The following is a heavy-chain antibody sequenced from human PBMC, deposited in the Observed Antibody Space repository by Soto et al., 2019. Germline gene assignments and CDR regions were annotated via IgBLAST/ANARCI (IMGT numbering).Heavy chain of an antibody. J-gene: IGHJ5*02. D-gene: IGHD6-13*01. V-gene: IGHV1-18*04. Sequence: EASVKVSCKASGYTFTSYGISWVRQAPGQGLEWMGWISAYNGNTNYAQKLQGRVTMTTDTSTSTAYMELRSLRSDDTAVYYCARGVFSSWYLWFDPWGPGTLVTVSS. CDR2: ISAYNGNT. CDR1: GYTFTSYG. CDR3: ARGVFSSWYLWFDP.